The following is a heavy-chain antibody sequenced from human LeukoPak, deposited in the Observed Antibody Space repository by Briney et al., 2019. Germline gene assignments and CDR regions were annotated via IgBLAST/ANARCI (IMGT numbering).Heavy chain of an antibody. J-gene: IGHJ6*03. CDR2: MNPNSGNT. CDR3: ARTRVRHYDSSGYSYYYYYYMDV. D-gene: IGHD3-22*01. Sequence: ASVKVSCKASGYTFTSYDINWVRQATGQGLEWMGWMNPNSGNTGYAQKFQGRVTMTRNTSISTAYMELSSLRSEDTAVYYCARTRVRHYDSSGYSYYYYYYMDVWGKGTTVTISS. V-gene: IGHV1-8*01. CDR1: GYTFTSYD.